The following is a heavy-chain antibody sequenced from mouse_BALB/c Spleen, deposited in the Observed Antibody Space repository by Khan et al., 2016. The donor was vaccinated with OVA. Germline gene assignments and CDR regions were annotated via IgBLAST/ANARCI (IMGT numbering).Heavy chain of an antibody. V-gene: IGHV1-7*01. CDR1: GYTFTNYW. D-gene: IGHD1-1*01. CDR3: VNHGSSSAWFSY. Sequence: VQLQQSGAELAKPGASVKMSCRASGYTFTNYWMHWVKQRPGQGLEWIGYINPSTGYTEYNQKFKDKATLTADKSSSTAYMQLSSLTSEDSAVYYCVNHGSSSAWFSYWGQWTLVTVSA. J-gene: IGHJ3*01. CDR2: INPSTGYT.